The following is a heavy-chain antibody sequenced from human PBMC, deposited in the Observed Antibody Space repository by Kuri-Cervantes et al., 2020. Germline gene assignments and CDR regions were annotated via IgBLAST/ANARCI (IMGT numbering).Heavy chain of an antibody. Sequence: LSLTCAASGFTFDDYGMSWVRQVPGKGLEWVSLISWDGGSTYYADSVKGRFTISRDNAKNSLYLQMNSLRAEDTALYYCARPFTIAVGGLGYWGQGTLVTVSS. J-gene: IGHJ4*02. CDR3: ARPFTIAVGGLGY. CDR2: ISWDGGST. D-gene: IGHD6-19*01. V-gene: IGHV3-20*04. CDR1: GFTFDDYG.